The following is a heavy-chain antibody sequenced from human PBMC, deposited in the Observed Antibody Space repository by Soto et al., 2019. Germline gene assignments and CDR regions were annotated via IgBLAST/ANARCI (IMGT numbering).Heavy chain of an antibody. Sequence: QITLKESGPTLVKPTQTLTLTCTFSGFSLSTSGVGVGWIRQPPGKALEWLALIYWDDDKRYSPSLKSRLTITTDTSKNQVVLTMTNMDTVDTATYYCAHRHGAVMGYAFDIWGQGTMVTVSS. J-gene: IGHJ3*02. CDR1: GFSLSTSGVG. V-gene: IGHV2-5*02. D-gene: IGHD6-19*01. CDR2: IYWDDDK. CDR3: AHRHGAVMGYAFDI.